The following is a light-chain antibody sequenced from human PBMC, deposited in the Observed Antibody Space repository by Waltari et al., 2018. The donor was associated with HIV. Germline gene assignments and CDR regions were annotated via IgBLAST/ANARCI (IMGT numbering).Light chain of an antibody. CDR1: SSDVGGYSY. J-gene: IGLJ2*01. CDR2: DVT. Sequence: QSALTQPASVSGSPGQSIPISCTGTSSDVGGYSYVSWYQQHPGKAPKPMIYDVTNRPSGVSNRFSGSKSGNTASLTISGLQAEDEADYYCTSYTSSSTLVVFGGGTKLTVL. CDR3: TSYTSSSTLVV. V-gene: IGLV2-14*03.